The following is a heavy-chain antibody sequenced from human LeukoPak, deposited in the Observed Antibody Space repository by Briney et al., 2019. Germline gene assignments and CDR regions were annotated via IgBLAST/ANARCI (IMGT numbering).Heavy chain of an antibody. CDR3: ARDYCSSTSCRAYYYYGMDV. V-gene: IGHV4-4*07. J-gene: IGHJ6*02. Sequence: SETLSLTCTVSGGSISSYYWSWIRQPAGKGLEWIGRIYTSGSTNYNPSLKSRVTISVDTSKNQFSLKLSSVTAADTAVYYCARDYCSSTSCRAYYYYGMDVWGQGTTVTVSS. D-gene: IGHD2-2*01. CDR1: GGSISSYY. CDR2: IYTSGST.